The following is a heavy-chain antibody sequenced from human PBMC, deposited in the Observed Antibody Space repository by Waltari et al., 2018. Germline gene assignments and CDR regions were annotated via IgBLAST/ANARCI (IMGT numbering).Heavy chain of an antibody. V-gene: IGHV3-53*01. Sequence: EVQLVESGGGLLQPGGSLRLSCAASGFTVSSHYMIWVRPAPGKGLEWVSVIYSGGSTYYADSVKGRFTISRDNSKNTLYLQMNSLRAEDTAVYYCARDSNLLGAPDAFDIWGQGTMVTVSS. D-gene: IGHD1-26*01. CDR2: IYSGGST. CDR1: GFTVSSHY. J-gene: IGHJ3*02. CDR3: ARDSNLLGAPDAFDI.